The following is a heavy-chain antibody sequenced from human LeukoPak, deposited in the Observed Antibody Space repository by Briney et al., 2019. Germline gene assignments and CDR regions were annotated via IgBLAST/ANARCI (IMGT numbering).Heavy chain of an antibody. CDR3: ARDLNYYDSSGHDAFDI. Sequence: SETLSLTCAVYGGSFSGYYWSWIRQPPGKGLEWIGEINHSGSTNYSPSLKSRVTISVDTSKNQFSLKLSSVTAADTAVYYCARDLNYYDSSGHDAFDIWGQGTMVTVSS. D-gene: IGHD3-22*01. J-gene: IGHJ3*02. CDR1: GGSFSGYY. CDR2: INHSGST. V-gene: IGHV4-34*01.